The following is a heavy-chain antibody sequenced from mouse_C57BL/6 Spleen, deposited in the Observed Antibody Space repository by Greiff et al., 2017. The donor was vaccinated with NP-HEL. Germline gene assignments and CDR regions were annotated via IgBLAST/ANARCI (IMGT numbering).Heavy chain of an antibody. J-gene: IGHJ3*01. D-gene: IGHD1-1*01. CDR1: GYTFTDYE. CDR3: TSAPYYGSREFAY. CDR2: IDPETGGT. V-gene: IGHV1-15*01. Sequence: QVQLQQSGAELVRPGASVTLSCTASGYTFTDYEMHWVKQTPVHGLEWIGAIDPETGGTAYNQKFKGKAILTADKSSSTAYMELRSLTSEDSAVYYCTSAPYYGSREFAYWGQGTLVTVSA.